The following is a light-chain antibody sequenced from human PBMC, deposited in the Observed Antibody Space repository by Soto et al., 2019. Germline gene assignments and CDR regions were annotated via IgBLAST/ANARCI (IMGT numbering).Light chain of an antibody. CDR1: SSDVGGYNF. CDR3: SSYAGGNNLV. J-gene: IGLJ2*01. Sequence: QSVLTQPPSASGSPGQSVTVSCTGTSSDVGGYNFVSWYQQHPGKAPKLMIYEVSQRPSGVPDRFSGSKSGNTASLTVSGLQADDEGDYYCSSYAGGNNLVFGGGTQLTVL. CDR2: EVS. V-gene: IGLV2-8*01.